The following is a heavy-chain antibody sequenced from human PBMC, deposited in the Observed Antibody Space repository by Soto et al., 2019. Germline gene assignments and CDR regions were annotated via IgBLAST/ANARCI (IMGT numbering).Heavy chain of an antibody. J-gene: IGHJ4*02. CDR1: GYTFTTYG. CDR3: ALTAFDY. Sequence: QLVQSGAEVKKPGASVKVSCKASGYTFTTYGINWVRQAPGQGLEWMGWVSAYSGNTNYTQKLQGRLTMTTDTSTSTAYMELRSLTSDDTAVYYCALTAFDYWGQGTLVTVSS. CDR2: VSAYSGNT. V-gene: IGHV1-18*01. D-gene: IGHD5-18*01.